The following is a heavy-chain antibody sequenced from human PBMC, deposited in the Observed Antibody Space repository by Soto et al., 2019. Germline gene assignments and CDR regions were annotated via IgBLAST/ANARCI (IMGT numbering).Heavy chain of an antibody. J-gene: IGHJ6*02. CDR1: GFTFSTYS. D-gene: IGHD3-10*01. CDR2: ISSSSRTI. Sequence: HPGGSLRLSCAASGFTFSTYSMNWVRQAPGKGLEWVSYISSSSRTIYYADSVKGRFTSSRDNGKNSVYLQMNSLRDEDTAVYYCARWGSGSLYYYGMDVWGQGTMVTVSS. CDR3: ARWGSGSLYYYGMDV. V-gene: IGHV3-48*02.